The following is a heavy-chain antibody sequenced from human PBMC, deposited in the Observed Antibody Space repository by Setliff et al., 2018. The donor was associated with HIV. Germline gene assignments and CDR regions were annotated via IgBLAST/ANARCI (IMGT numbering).Heavy chain of an antibody. Sequence: GGSLRLSCAASGFTFSGYGMHWVRQTPGMGLEWVAVISYEGNSKFYADSVKGRFTISRDNSRNTLYLQMNSLRVEDTAVYYCAKRDSSGLYIFDYWGQGTLVTVSS. CDR2: ISYEGNSK. CDR1: GFTFSGYG. V-gene: IGHV3-33*06. J-gene: IGHJ4*02. D-gene: IGHD3-22*01. CDR3: AKRDSSGLYIFDY.